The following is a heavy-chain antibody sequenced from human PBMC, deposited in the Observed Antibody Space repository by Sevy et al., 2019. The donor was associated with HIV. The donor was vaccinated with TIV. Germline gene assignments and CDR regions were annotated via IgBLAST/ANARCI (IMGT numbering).Heavy chain of an antibody. CDR3: ATSGTTGTTSHFGY. CDR1: GGTFSNYG. Sequence: ASVKVSCKASGGTFSNYGFHWVRQAHGQGLEWMGGIIPIYNTPHYAQQFQGRVTITADGSTSTVYMELSSLTSDYTAVYFCATSGTTGTTSHFGYWGQGTLVTVSS. V-gene: IGHV1-69*13. D-gene: IGHD1-1*01. CDR2: IIPIYNTP. J-gene: IGHJ4*02.